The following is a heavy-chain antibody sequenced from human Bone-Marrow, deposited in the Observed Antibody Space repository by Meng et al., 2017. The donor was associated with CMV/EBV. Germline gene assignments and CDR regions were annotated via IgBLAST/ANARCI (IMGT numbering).Heavy chain of an antibody. CDR1: GFTFSSYA. Sequence: GGSLRLSCAASGFTFSSYAMSWVRQAPGKGLEWVSAISGSGGSTYYADSVKGRFTISRDNSKNTLYLQMNSPRAEDTAVYYCAKVLYGDYAHYYYYGMDVWGQGTTVTVSS. J-gene: IGHJ6*02. CDR2: ISGSGGST. CDR3: AKVLYGDYAHYYYYGMDV. V-gene: IGHV3-23*01. D-gene: IGHD4-17*01.